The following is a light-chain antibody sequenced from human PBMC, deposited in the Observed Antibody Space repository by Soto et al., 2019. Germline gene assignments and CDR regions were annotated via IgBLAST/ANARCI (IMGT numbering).Light chain of an antibody. CDR2: KAS. Sequence: TQMTQSPSTLSASVGDRVTITCRASQRISSWLAWYQQRPGKVPRLLIYKASTLESGVPSRFSGSGSGTEFTLTISSLQPDDFATYYCQMYNSPPWTFGQGTKVEIK. CDR1: QRISSW. V-gene: IGKV1-5*03. CDR3: QMYNSPPWT. J-gene: IGKJ1*01.